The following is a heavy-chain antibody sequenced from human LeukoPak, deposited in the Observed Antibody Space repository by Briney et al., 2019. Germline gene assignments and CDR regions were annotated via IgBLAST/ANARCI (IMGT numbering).Heavy chain of an antibody. CDR3: ARRGSSGWYLDY. Sequence: PSGTLSLTCAVSGGSISSSNWWSWVRQPPGKGLEWIGSIYYSGSTYYNPSLKSRVTISVDTSKNQFSLKLSSVTAADTAVYYCARRGSSGWYLDYWGQGTLVTVSS. CDR2: IYYSGST. J-gene: IGHJ4*02. CDR1: GGSISSSNW. V-gene: IGHV4-4*02. D-gene: IGHD6-19*01.